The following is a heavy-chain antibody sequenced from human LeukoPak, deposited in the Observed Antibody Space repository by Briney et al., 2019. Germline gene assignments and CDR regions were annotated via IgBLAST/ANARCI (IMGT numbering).Heavy chain of an antibody. CDR3: ARDMVRRLDNWGPPPASDY. J-gene: IGHJ4*02. CDR2: ISAYNGNT. Sequence: GASVKVSCKASGYTFSSYVISWVRQAPGQGLGWMGWISAYNGNTNYAHNLQGRVTMTTDTSTSTAYMELRSLRSDDTAVYYCARDMVRRLDNWGPPPASDYWGQGTLVTVPS. CDR1: GYTFSSYV. V-gene: IGHV1-18*01. D-gene: IGHD3-10*01.